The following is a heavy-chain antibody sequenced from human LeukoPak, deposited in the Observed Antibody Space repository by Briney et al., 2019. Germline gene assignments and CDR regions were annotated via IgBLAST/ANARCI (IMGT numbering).Heavy chain of an antibody. CDR2: ISAHNGNT. V-gene: IGHV1-18*01. Sequence: ASVKVSCKASGYTFTSYGISWVRQAPGQGLEWMGWISAHNGNTNYAQKLQGRVTMTTDTSTSTAYMELRSLRSDDTAVYYCAREPMGSTSPYGMDVWGQGTTVTVSS. CDR1: GYTFTSYG. CDR3: AREPMGSTSPYGMDV. D-gene: IGHD2-2*01. J-gene: IGHJ6*02.